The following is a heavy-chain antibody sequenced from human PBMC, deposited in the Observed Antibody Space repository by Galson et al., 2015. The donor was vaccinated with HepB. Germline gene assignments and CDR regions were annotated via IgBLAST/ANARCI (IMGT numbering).Heavy chain of an antibody. J-gene: IGHJ5*02. V-gene: IGHV3-9*01. CDR2: ISWNSGSI. D-gene: IGHD6-25*01. CDR1: GFTFDDYA. CDR3: ARAALGWFAP. Sequence: SLRLSCAASGFTFDDYAMRWVRQAPGKGLEWVSGISWNSGSIGYADSVKGRFTISRDNAKNSLYLQMNSLRAEDTAVYYCARAALGWFAPWGQGTLVTVSS.